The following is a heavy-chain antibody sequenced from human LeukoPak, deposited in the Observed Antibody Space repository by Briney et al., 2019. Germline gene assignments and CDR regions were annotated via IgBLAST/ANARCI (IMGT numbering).Heavy chain of an antibody. V-gene: IGHV4-59*11. D-gene: IGHD5-18*01. CDR3: ARDRRGYGSFDS. CDR1: DGSISSHY. J-gene: IGHJ4*02. Sequence: SETLSLTCTVSDGSISSHYWNWIRQPPGKGLEWIGFIYDSGSTNYNPSLYSRLTISVDTSKNQFSLKLTSVTAADTAVYYFARDRRGYGSFDSWGQGTLVTVSS. CDR2: IYDSGST.